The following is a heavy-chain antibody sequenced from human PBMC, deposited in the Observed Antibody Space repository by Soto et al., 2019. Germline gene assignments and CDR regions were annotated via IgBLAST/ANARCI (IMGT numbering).Heavy chain of an antibody. CDR1: GSSFTSYW. V-gene: IGHV5-51*01. J-gene: IGHJ6*02. CDR2: IDTGDSDT. D-gene: IGHD6-6*01. CDR3: ARLSIAARTKRGMDV. Sequence: PGESLKISCKGSGSSFTSYWIGWVRKMPWKGLEWMGLIDTGDSDTRYSPSFQGQVTISADKYISTAYLQWSSLKASDTAMYYCARLSIAARTKRGMDVWGQGTKVTVSS.